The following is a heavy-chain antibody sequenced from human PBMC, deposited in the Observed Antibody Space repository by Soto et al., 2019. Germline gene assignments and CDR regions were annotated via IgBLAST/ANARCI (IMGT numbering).Heavy chain of an antibody. J-gene: IGHJ4*02. CDR3: ARGTNAAPGLDD. Sequence: GGSLRLSCAASGFTVNSNYMSWVRQAPGKGLEWVSLIYSGGSTYYADSVKGRFTIYRDNSQNTLYLQMNSLRAEDTAVYYCARGTNAAPGLDDWGQGILVTVPQ. V-gene: IGHV3-66*01. CDR2: IYSGGST. D-gene: IGHD1-1*01. CDR1: GFTVNSNY.